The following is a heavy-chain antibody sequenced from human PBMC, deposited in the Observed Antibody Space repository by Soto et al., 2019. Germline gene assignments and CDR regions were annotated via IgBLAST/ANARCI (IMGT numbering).Heavy chain of an antibody. Sequence: SETLSLTCTVSGGSISSYYWSWIRQPPGKGLEWIGYIYYSGSTNYNPSLKSRVTISVDTSKNQFSLKLSSVTAADTAVYYCARSGHLPAGMWGWDYYYYMDVWGKGTTVTVSS. D-gene: IGHD1-1*01. CDR2: IYYSGST. V-gene: IGHV4-59*01. J-gene: IGHJ6*03. CDR3: ARSGHLPAGMWGWDYYYYMDV. CDR1: GGSISSYY.